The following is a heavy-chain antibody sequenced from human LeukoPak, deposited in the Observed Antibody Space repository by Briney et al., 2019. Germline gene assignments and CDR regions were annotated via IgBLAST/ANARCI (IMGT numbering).Heavy chain of an antibody. D-gene: IGHD3-22*01. CDR3: ARGFFGYYDSSGENAFDI. V-gene: IGHV1-69*05. CDR1: GYTLTELS. CDR2: IIPIFGTA. Sequence: SVKVSCKVSGYTLTELSMHWVRQAPGQGLEWMGGIIPIFGTANYAQKFQGRVTITTDESTSTAYMELSSLRSEDTAVYYCARGFFGYYDSSGENAFDIWGQGTMVTVSS. J-gene: IGHJ3*02.